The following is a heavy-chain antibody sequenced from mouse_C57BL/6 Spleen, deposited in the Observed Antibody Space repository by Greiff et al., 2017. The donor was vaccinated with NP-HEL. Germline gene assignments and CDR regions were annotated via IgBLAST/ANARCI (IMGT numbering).Heavy chain of an antibody. J-gene: IGHJ4*01. D-gene: IGHD3-2*02. CDR1: GYAFSSSW. CDR3: ARGSSGCDYYAMDY. V-gene: IGHV1-82*01. CDR2: IYPGDGDT. Sequence: QVQLQQSGPELVKPGASVKISCKASGYAFSSSWMNWVKQRPGKGLEWIGRIYPGDGDTNYNGKFKGKATLTADKSSSTAYMQLSSLTSEDSAVYFCARGSSGCDYYAMDYWGQGTSVTVSS.